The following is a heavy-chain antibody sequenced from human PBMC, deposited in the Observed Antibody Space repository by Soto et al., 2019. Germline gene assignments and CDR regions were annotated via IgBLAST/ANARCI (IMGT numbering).Heavy chain of an antibody. CDR3: ARDRGSYGLSNAFDY. Sequence: SVKVSCKASGGTFSSYTISWVRQAPGQGLEWMGRIIPILGIANYAQKFQGRVTITADKSTSTAYMELSSLRSEDTAVYYCARDRGSYGLSNAFDYWGQGTLVTVSS. CDR2: IIPILGIA. D-gene: IGHD5-18*01. V-gene: IGHV1-69*04. CDR1: GGTFSSYT. J-gene: IGHJ4*02.